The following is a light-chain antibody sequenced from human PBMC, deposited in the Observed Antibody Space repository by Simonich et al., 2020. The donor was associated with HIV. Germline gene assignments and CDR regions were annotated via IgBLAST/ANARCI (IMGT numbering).Light chain of an antibody. CDR2: YTN. CDR1: SGSVSTNYY. J-gene: IGLJ2*01. CDR3: VLYMSSGISV. V-gene: IGLV8-61*01. Sequence: QTVVTQEPSFSVSPGGTVTLTCGLSSGSVSTNYYPSWYQQTPGQAPRPLIYYTNTRSSGVPDRFSGSILGNKAALTITGAQADDESDYYCVLYMSSGISVFGGGTKLTVL.